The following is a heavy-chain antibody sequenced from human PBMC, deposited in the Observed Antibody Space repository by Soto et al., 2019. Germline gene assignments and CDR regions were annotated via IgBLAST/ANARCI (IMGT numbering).Heavy chain of an antibody. CDR3: ARGIYCSSTSCYLPYPQPTSRRYYYYYYMDV. V-gene: IGHV1-46*03. D-gene: IGHD2-2*01. J-gene: IGHJ6*03. CDR1: GYTFTSYY. CDR2: INPSGGST. Sequence: ASVKVSCKASGYTFTSYYMHWVRQAPGQGLEWMGIINPSGGSTSYAQKFQGRVTMTRDTSTSTVYMELSSLRSEDTAVYYCARGIYCSSTSCYLPYPQPTSRRYYYYYYMDVWGKGTTVTVSS.